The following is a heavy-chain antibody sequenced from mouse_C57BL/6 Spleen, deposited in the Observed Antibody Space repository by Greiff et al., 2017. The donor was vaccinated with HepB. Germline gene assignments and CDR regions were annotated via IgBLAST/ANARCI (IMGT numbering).Heavy chain of an antibody. D-gene: IGHD1-1*01. Sequence: DVKLQESGPGLVKPSQSLSLTCSVTGYSITSGYYWNWIRQFPGNKLEWMGYISYDGSNNYNPSFKNRISITRDTSKNQFFMQLNSVTTEDTATYYCARDQVGVYYYYFDYWGQGTTLTVSS. V-gene: IGHV3-6*01. CDR3: ARDQVGVYYYYFDY. CDR1: GYSITSGYY. J-gene: IGHJ2*01. CDR2: ISYDGSN.